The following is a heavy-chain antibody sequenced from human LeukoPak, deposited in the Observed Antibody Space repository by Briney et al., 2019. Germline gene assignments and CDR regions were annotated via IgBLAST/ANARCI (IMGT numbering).Heavy chain of an antibody. CDR3: ARFLRSSGFFDY. CDR1: GFTVSSNY. J-gene: IGHJ4*02. CDR2: IYSGGST. V-gene: IGHV3-53*01. D-gene: IGHD6-25*01. Sequence: GGSLRLSCAASGFTVSSNYMSWVRQAPGKGLEWVSVIYSGGSTYYADSVKGRFTISRDNSKNTLYLQMNSLRAEDTAVYYCARFLRSSGFFDYWGQGTLVTVSS.